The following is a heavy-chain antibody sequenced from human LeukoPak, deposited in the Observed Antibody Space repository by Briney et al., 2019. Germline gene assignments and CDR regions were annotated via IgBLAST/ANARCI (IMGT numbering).Heavy chain of an antibody. Sequence: GGSLRLSCAASGFTFSDYSMNWVRQAPGKGLEWVSSISSSSSYIYYADSLKGRFTISRDNARNSLYLQMNSLRAEDTAVYYCARGGRSTYFDWSPDYWGQGTLVTVSS. CDR1: GFTFSDYS. CDR3: ARGGRSTYFDWSPDY. CDR2: ISSSSSYI. J-gene: IGHJ4*02. D-gene: IGHD3-9*01. V-gene: IGHV3-21*01.